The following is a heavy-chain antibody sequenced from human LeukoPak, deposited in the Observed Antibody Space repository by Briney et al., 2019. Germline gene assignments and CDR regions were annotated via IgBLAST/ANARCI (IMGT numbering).Heavy chain of an antibody. Sequence: GGSLRLSCAASGFTLSSYGIHWVRQAPGKGLEWVAGMSCDGCNTYYVDSVKGRFSISRDNSKNTLYLQMNSLRVEDTAVYYCAKVQLERRELLPIFDYWGEGTLVTVSS. CDR1: GFTLSSYG. V-gene: IGHV3-30*18. CDR2: MSCDGCNT. CDR3: AKVQLERRELLPIFDY. J-gene: IGHJ4*02. D-gene: IGHD1-1*01.